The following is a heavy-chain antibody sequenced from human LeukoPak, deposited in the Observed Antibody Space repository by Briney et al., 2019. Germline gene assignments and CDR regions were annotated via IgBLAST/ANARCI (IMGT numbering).Heavy chain of an antibody. CDR1: GFTFSSYG. CDR2: IWYDGSNK. D-gene: IGHD1-26*01. V-gene: IGHV3-33*01. CDR3: ARALWDYFDY. Sequence: GRSLRLSCAASGFTFSSYGMHWVRQAPGKGLEWVAVIWYDGSNKYYADSVKGRFTITRDNSKNTLYLQMNSLRAEDTAVYYCARALWDYFDYWGQGTLVTVSS. J-gene: IGHJ4*02.